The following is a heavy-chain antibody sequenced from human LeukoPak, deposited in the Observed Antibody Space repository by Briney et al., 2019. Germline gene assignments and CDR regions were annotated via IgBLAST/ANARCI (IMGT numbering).Heavy chain of an antibody. Sequence: SGTLSLTCVVYGGSFSGYYWSWIRQPPGKGLEWVGEINHSGSTNYNPSLKSRVTISVDTSKNQFSLKLSSVTAADTAVYYCARRPYCSSTSCYFIDYWGQGTLVTVSS. J-gene: IGHJ4*02. CDR3: ARRPYCSSTSCYFIDY. CDR2: INHSGST. V-gene: IGHV4-34*01. CDR1: GGSFSGYY. D-gene: IGHD2-2*01.